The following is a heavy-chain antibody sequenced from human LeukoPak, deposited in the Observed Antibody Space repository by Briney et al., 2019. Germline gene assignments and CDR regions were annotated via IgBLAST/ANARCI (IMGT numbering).Heavy chain of an antibody. CDR1: GFTFSSYA. D-gene: IGHD2-2*01. Sequence: GSLRLSCAASGFTFSSYAMSWIRQPPGKGLEWIGEINHSGSTNYNPSLKSRVTISVDTSKNQFSLKLSSVTAADTAVYYCARSVVVPAASPRNDAFDIWGQGTMVTVSS. J-gene: IGHJ3*02. V-gene: IGHV4-34*01. CDR3: ARSVVVPAASPRNDAFDI. CDR2: INHSGST.